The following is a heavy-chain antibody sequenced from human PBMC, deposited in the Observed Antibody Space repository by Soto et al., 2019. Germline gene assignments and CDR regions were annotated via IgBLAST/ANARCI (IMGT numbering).Heavy chain of an antibody. V-gene: IGHV4-34*01. J-gene: IGHJ5*02. D-gene: IGHD3-3*01. CDR3: ARTYYDFWSGYLSSTNWFDP. CDR1: GGSFSGYY. Sequence: SETLSLTCAVYGGSFSGYYWSWIRQPPGKGLEWIGEINHSGSTNYNPSLKSRVTISVDTSKNQFSLKLSSVTAADTAVYYCARTYYDFWSGYLSSTNWFDPWGQGTLVTVSS. CDR2: INHSGST.